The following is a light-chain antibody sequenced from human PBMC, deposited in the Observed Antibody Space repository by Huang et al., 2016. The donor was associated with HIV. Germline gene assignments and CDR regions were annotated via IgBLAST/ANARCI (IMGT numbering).Light chain of an antibody. CDR2: KAS. J-gene: IGKJ4*01. CDR3: QQYSNYFT. CDR1: QSISAL. V-gene: IGKV1-5*03. Sequence: DIQMTQSPPTLSASVGDRVTITCRASQSISALLAWYQQKPGKAPKLLIYKASNLEPGVPSRFSGSGSGTEFTLTITSLQPEEFATYYCQQYSNYFTFGGGTKVEVK.